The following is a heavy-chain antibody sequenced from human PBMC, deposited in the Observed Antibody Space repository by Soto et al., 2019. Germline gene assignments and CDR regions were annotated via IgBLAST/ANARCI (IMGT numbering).Heavy chain of an antibody. CDR1: GYTITSYA. J-gene: IGHJ4*02. CDR2: INAGNGNT. CDR3: ARSIVVVTSFDY. V-gene: IGHV1-3*01. D-gene: IGHD3-22*01. Sequence: ASVKVSCKASGYTITSYAMHWVRQAPGQRLEWMGWINAGNGNTKYSQKFQGRVTITRDTSASTAYMELSSLRSEDTAVYYCARSIVVVTSFDYWGQGTLVTVSS.